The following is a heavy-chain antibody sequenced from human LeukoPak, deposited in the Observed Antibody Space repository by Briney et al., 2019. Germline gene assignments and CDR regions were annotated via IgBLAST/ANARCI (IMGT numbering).Heavy chain of an antibody. CDR1: GGSISSSSYY. Sequence: SETLSLTCTVSGGSISSSSYYWGWIRQPPGKGLEWIGSIYYSGSTYYNPSLKSRVTISVDTSKNQFSLKLSSVTAADTAVYYCARDKDRQWLRWSYYYYYYMDVWGKGTTVTVSS. J-gene: IGHJ6*03. CDR3: ARDKDRQWLRWSYYYYYYMDV. D-gene: IGHD5-12*01. V-gene: IGHV4-39*07. CDR2: IYYSGST.